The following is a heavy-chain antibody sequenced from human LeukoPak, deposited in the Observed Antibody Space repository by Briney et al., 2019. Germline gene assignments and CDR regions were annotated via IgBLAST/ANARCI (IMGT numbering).Heavy chain of an antibody. CDR1: GFSFTDYP. CDR2: IRTTAEGAKYA. V-gene: IGHV3-48*02. Sequence: GGPLRLSCATSGFSFTDYPMNWVRQAPGKGLEWISNIRTTAEGAKYAYYADSVKGRVTISRDDGKNTLYLHMNSLRDGDTAVYYCAKDQRYAFDYWGQGILVTVSS. CDR3: AKDQRYAFDY. D-gene: IGHD3-9*01. J-gene: IGHJ4*02.